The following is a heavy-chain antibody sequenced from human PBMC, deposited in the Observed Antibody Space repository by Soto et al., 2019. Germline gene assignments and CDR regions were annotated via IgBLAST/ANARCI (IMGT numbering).Heavy chain of an antibody. V-gene: IGHV4-59*08. D-gene: IGHD6-6*01. J-gene: IGHJ4*02. Sequence: QVQLQEPGPGLVKPSETLSLTCTVSGGSISSYYWSWIRQPPGKGLEWIGYIYYSGSTNYNPSLKSRVTISVDTSKNQFSLKLSSVTAADTAVYYCARVGRGELVWAPFDYWGQGTLVTVSS. CDR1: GGSISSYY. CDR2: IYYSGST. CDR3: ARVGRGELVWAPFDY.